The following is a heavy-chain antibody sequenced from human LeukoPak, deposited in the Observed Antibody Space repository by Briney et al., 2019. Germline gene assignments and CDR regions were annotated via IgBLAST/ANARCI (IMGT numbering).Heavy chain of an antibody. J-gene: IGHJ4*02. CDR2: IKQDGSEK. CDR1: GFTFSSYW. D-gene: IGHD2-2*01. V-gene: IGHV3-7*01. Sequence: PGGSLRLSFAASGFTFSSYWMSWVRQAPGKGLEWVANIKQDGSEKYYVDSVKGRFTISRDNAKNSLYLQMNSLRAEDTAVYYCARDCSSTSCSVYFDYWGQGTLVTVSS. CDR3: ARDCSSTSCSVYFDY.